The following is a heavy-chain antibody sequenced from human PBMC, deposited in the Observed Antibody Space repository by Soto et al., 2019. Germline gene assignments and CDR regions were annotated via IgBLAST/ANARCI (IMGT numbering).Heavy chain of an antibody. CDR1: GFNFSNYN. CDR2: ISSSSSTI. J-gene: IGHJ4*02. D-gene: IGHD3-22*01. CDR3: ASWYFSDSSGFPFDY. V-gene: IGHV3-48*02. Sequence: EVQLVESGGGLVQPGGSLRLSCAASGFNFSNYNMNWVRQAPGKGLEWVAYISSSSSTIYYADSVKGRFTISRDNAKNSLYLQINSLRDEDTAVYYCASWYFSDSSGFPFDYWGQGTLITVSS.